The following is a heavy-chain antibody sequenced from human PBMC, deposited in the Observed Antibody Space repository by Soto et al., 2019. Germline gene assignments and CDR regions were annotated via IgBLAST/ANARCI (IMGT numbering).Heavy chain of an antibody. V-gene: IGHV4-39*01. CDR2: IFYSGGT. D-gene: IGHD3-22*01. Sequence: QLLLQESGPGPVKPSETLSLTCTVSGGSILDSTYYWAWIRQSPGKGLEWIGTIFYSGGTFYTPSLKSRVTMSVDTSNNQFSLKLSSVTAADTAVYYCARQASGYYYGWFDPWGQGTLVTVSS. J-gene: IGHJ5*02. CDR3: ARQASGYYYGWFDP. CDR1: GGSILDSTYY.